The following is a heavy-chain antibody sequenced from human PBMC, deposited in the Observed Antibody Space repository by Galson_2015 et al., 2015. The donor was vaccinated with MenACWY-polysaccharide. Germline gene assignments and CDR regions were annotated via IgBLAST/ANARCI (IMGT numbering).Heavy chain of an antibody. Sequence: SLRLSCAVSGFAFSNYAIHWVRQAPGKGLEWVAVISYDGKNKYYAEAVKGRFTISRDNSKKTLDMQMNSLTPEDTAVYHCARGYGNWAFDPWGQGTLVIVSS. CDR2: ISYDGKNK. CDR1: GFAFSNYA. J-gene: IGHJ5*02. V-gene: IGHV3-30*03. D-gene: IGHD7-27*01. CDR3: ARGYGNWAFDP.